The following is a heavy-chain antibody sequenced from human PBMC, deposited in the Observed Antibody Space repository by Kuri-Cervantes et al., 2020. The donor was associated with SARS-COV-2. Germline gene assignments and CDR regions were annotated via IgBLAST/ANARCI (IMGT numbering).Heavy chain of an antibody. J-gene: IGHJ3*02. D-gene: IGHD1-14*01. CDR3: AKVVRRTPNREPPAPDDAFDI. CDR1: GFTFSNYA. V-gene: IGHV3-23*01. CDR2: ISGSGGST. Sequence: GESLKISCAASGFTFSNYAMNWVRQAPGKGLEWVSTISGSGGSTYYADSVKGRFTISRDNSKNTLYLQMNSLRAEDTAVYYCAKVVRRTPNREPPAPDDAFDIWGQGTMVTVSS.